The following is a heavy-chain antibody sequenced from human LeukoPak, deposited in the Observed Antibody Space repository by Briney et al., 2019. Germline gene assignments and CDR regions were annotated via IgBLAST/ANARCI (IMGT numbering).Heavy chain of an antibody. CDR1: GGSFSGYY. V-gene: IGHV4-34*01. D-gene: IGHD1-7*01. J-gene: IGHJ4*02. CDR2: INHSGST. Sequence: SGTLSLTCAVYGGSFSGYYWSWIRQPPGKGLEWIGEINHSGSTNYNPSLKSRVTISVDTSKNQFSLKLSSVTAADTAVYYCARVSVTGTTGLSPYYFDYWGQGTLVTVSS. CDR3: ARVSVTGTTGLSPYYFDY.